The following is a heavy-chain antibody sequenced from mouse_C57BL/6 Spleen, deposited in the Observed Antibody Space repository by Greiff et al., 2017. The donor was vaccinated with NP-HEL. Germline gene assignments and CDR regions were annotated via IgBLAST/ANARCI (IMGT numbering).Heavy chain of an antibody. CDR2: ISSGSSTI. J-gene: IGHJ4*01. CDR1: GFTFSDYG. Sequence: EVQVVESGGGLVKPGGSLKLSCAASGFTFSDYGMHWVRQAPEKGLEWVAYISSGSSTIYYADTVKGRFTISRDNAKNTLFLQMTSLRSEDTAMYYCARRRYYSNSYAMDYWGQGTSVTVSS. V-gene: IGHV5-17*01. CDR3: ARRRYYSNSYAMDY. D-gene: IGHD2-5*01.